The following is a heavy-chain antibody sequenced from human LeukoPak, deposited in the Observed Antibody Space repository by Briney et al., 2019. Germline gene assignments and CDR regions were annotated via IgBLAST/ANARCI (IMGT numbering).Heavy chain of an antibody. Sequence: GGSLRLSCAASGFTFSSYAMSWVRQAPGKGLEWVSAISGSGGSTYYADSVRGRFTISRDNSKNTLYLQMNSLRAEDTAVYYCAKDLSASSVFDYWGQGTLVTVSS. CDR3: AKDLSASSVFDY. CDR1: GFTFSSYA. CDR2: ISGSGGST. D-gene: IGHD3-16*02. V-gene: IGHV3-23*01. J-gene: IGHJ4*02.